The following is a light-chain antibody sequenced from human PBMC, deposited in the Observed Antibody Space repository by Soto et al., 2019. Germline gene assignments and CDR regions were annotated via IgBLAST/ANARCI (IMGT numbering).Light chain of an antibody. J-gene: IGKJ3*01. CDR2: AAS. Sequence: AIRMTQSPSSFSASTGDRVTITCRASQDVSSYLAWYQQKPGKAPKILINAASTLQSGVPSRFSGSGSGTDFTLTISWLQSEDFAIYYCQQYYSSPFTFGHGTKLDIK. CDR1: QDVSSY. CDR3: QQYYSSPFT. V-gene: IGKV1-8*01.